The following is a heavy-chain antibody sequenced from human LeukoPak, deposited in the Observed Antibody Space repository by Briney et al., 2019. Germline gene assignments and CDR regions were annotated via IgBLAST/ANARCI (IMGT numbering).Heavy chain of an antibody. Sequence: PSETLSLTCTVSGGSISSSSYYWGWIRQPPGKGLEWIGSIYYSGSTYYNPSLKSRVTISVDTSKNQFSLKLSSVTAADTAVYYCARHQDQVYYDSSGYYRSRAFDIWGQGTMVTVSS. J-gene: IGHJ3*02. CDR1: GGSISSSSYY. D-gene: IGHD3-22*01. V-gene: IGHV4-39*01. CDR3: ARHQDQVYYDSSGYYRSRAFDI. CDR2: IYYSGST.